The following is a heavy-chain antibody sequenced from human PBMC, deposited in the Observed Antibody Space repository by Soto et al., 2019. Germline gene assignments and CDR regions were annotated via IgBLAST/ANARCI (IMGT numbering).Heavy chain of an antibody. CDR3: ARQRTTVVTQAYFDH. CDR2: IYYSGRT. V-gene: IGHV4-39*01. D-gene: IGHD2-21*02. CDR1: GESIRSSSYY. J-gene: IGHJ4*02. Sequence: SETLSLTCIVSGESIRSSSYYWGWIRQPPGKGLEWIGSIYYSGRTYYNPSFKSRVTISIDTSKNQFSLKLTSVTATDTAVYYCARQRTTVVTQAYFDHWGQGALVTVSS.